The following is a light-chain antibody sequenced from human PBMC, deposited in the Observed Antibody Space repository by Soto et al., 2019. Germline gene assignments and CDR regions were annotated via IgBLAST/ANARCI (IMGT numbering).Light chain of an antibody. CDR3: QECSSSSGLT. Sequence: DIQMTQSPSTLSASVGDRVTITCRASQSIITWLAWYQQKPGKAPKLLIYQASTLNSGVPSRFSGSGSGTDFTLTISSLQPDDFATYYCQECSSSSGLTFGGGAKVEIK. CDR1: QSIITW. V-gene: IGKV1-5*03. J-gene: IGKJ4*01. CDR2: QAS.